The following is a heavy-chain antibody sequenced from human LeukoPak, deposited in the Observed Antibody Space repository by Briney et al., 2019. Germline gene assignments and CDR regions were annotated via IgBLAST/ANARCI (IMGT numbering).Heavy chain of an antibody. CDR3: ATTPLLWFGELPPLCY. D-gene: IGHD3-10*01. J-gene: IGHJ4*02. V-gene: IGHV1-24*01. CDR2: FDPEDGET. Sequence: ASVKVSCKVSGYTLTELSMHWERQAPGKGLEWMGGFDPEDGETIYAQKFQGRVTMTEDTSTDTAYMELSSLRSEDTAVYYCATTPLLWFGELPPLCYWGQGTLVTVSS. CDR1: GYTLTELS.